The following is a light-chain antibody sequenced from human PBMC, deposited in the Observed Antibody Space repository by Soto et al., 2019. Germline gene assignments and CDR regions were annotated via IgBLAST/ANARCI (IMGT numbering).Light chain of an antibody. Sequence: EIVLTQSPGTLSLSPGERATLSCRASQSVSSSYLAWYQQRPGQAPRLLIYGASSRATDIPDRFSGSGSGTDFTLTIRRLEPEDFAVYYCQQYGSSSWTFGPGTKVEIK. V-gene: IGKV3-20*01. CDR2: GAS. CDR1: QSVSSSY. J-gene: IGKJ1*01. CDR3: QQYGSSSWT.